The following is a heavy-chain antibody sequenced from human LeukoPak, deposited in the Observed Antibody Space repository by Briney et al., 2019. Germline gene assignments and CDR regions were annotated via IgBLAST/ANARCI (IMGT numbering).Heavy chain of an antibody. CDR1: GYTFTSYD. CDR3: ARDGWELLYGERVMFDP. D-gene: IGHD1-26*01. V-gene: IGHV1-8*01. J-gene: IGHJ5*02. CDR2: MNPNSGNT. Sequence: ASVKVSCKASGYTFTSYDINWVRQATGQGLEWMGWMNPNSGNTGYAQKFQGRVTMTRNTSISTAYMELSSLRSEDTAVYYCARDGWELLYGERVMFDPWGQGTLVTVSS.